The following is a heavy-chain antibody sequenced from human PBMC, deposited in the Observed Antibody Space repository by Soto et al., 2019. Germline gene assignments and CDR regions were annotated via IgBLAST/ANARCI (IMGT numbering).Heavy chain of an antibody. CDR1: GGSISSGGYY. CDR2: IYYSGST. D-gene: IGHD6-13*01. Sequence: TSETLSLTCTVSGGSISSGGYYWSWIRQHPGKGLEWIGYIYYSGSTYYNPSLKSRVTISVDTSKNQFSLKLSSVTAADTAVYYCARTPIIAAAGIYYFDYWGQRTLVTVSS. CDR3: ARTPIIAAAGIYYFDY. J-gene: IGHJ4*02. V-gene: IGHV4-31*03.